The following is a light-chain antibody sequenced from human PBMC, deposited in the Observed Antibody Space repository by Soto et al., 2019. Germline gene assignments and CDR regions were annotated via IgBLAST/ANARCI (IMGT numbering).Light chain of an antibody. CDR3: QVWDSSSDRDVV. J-gene: IGLJ2*01. CDR1: NIGSKS. Sequence: SYELTQPPSVSVAPGKTARITCGGNNIGSKSVHWYQQKPGQPPVLVIYYDSDRPSGIPERFSGSNSGNTATLTISRVEAGDEADYYCQVWDSSSDRDVVFGGGTKLTVL. V-gene: IGLV3-21*04. CDR2: YDS.